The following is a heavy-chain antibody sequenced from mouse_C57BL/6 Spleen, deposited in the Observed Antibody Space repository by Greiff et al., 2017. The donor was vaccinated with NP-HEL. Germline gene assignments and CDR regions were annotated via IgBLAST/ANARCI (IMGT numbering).Heavy chain of an antibody. CDR2: IDPENGDT. Sequence: VQLQQSGAELVRPGASVKLSCTASGFNIKDDYMHWVKQRPEQGLEWIGWIDPENGDTEYASKFQGKATITADTSSNTAYLQLSSLTSEDTAVYYCTTVVPTGYWGQGTTLTVSS. CDR1: GFNIKDDY. CDR3: TTVVPTGY. J-gene: IGHJ2*01. V-gene: IGHV14-4*01. D-gene: IGHD1-1*01.